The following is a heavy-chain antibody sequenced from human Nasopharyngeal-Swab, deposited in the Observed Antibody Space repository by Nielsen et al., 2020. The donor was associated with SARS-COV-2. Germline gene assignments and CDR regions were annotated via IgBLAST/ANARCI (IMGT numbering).Heavy chain of an antibody. CDR3: AREFSKDYSNYYYGMDV. CDR2: INSDGSST. CDR1: GFTFSSYW. J-gene: IGHJ6*02. Sequence: CAASGFTFSSYWMHWVRQAPGKGLVWVSRINSDGSSTSYADSVKGRFTISRDNAKNTLYLQMNSLRAEDTAVYYCAREFSKDYSNYYYGMDVWGQGTTVTVSS. V-gene: IGHV3-74*01. D-gene: IGHD4-11*01.